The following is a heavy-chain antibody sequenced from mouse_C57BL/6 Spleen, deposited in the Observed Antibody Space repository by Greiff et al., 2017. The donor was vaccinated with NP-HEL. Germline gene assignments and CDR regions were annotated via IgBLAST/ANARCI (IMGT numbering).Heavy chain of an antibody. J-gene: IGHJ4*01. CDR2: IWRGGST. Sequence: VQLQESGPGLVQPSQSLSITCTVSGFSLTSYGVHWVRQSPGKGLEWLGVIWRGGSTDYNAAFMSRLSITKDNSKSQVFFKMNSLQADDTAIYYCAKTATDYYYAMDYWGQGTSVTVSS. CDR3: AKTATDYYYAMDY. D-gene: IGHD1-2*01. V-gene: IGHV2-5*01. CDR1: GFSLTSYG.